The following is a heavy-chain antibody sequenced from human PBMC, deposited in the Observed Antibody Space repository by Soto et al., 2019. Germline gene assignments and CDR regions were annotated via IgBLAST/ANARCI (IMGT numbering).Heavy chain of an antibody. D-gene: IGHD2-15*01. J-gene: IGHJ4*02. CDR1: GYTFTSYG. CDR2: ISDYNGNT. CDR3: ARDHSGGYCSGGICFSGLGGY. Sequence: QVQLVQSGAEVKKPGASVKVSCKASGYTFTSYGISWVRQAPGQGLEWMGWISDYNGNTNYAQKLQGRVTMTTDTSTSTAYMELRSLRSDDTAVYYCARDHSGGYCSGGICFSGLGGYWGQGTLVTVSS. V-gene: IGHV1-18*01.